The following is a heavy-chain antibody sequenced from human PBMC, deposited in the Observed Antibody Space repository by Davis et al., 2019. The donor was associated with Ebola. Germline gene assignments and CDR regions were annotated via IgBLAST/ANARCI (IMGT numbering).Heavy chain of an antibody. V-gene: IGHV4-34*01. D-gene: IGHD4-17*01. CDR1: GGSFSGYS. Sequence: SETLSLTCAVYGGSFSGYSWSWIRQLPGKGLEWIGEISHSGSTHYNPSLKSRVTTSVDTSKNQFSLSLSSVTAADTAVYYCARMPTVTADHWYFDLWGRGTLVAVSS. CDR2: ISHSGST. J-gene: IGHJ2*01. CDR3: ARMPTVTADHWYFDL.